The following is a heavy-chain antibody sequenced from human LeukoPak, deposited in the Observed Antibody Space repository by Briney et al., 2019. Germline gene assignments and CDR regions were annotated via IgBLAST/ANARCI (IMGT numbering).Heavy chain of an antibody. D-gene: IGHD3-10*01. V-gene: IGHV3-33*01. J-gene: IGHJ4*02. CDR3: ARESFGSGSYPDF. CDR2: IWHYGSHK. CDR1: GFRFYTYA. Sequence: GRSLTLSCAASGFRFYTYAMHWVPPAPGEGREWGALIWHYGSHKFYSNSVRGQFTISRDNSKNTVYLQMNNLRPGDTAVYYCARESFGSGSYPDFWGQGTLVTVSS.